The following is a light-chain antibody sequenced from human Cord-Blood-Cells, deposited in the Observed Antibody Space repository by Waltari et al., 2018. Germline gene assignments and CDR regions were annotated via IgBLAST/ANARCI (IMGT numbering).Light chain of an antibody. Sequence: QSALTQPASVSGSPGQSITISCTGTSSDVGSYNLVSRYQQHPGKAPKPMIYEGSKRPSGVSNLFSGSQSCNTASLTISGIQAEDEADYCCCSYAGSRTWVFGGGTKLTVL. CDR3: CSYAGSRTWV. CDR1: SSDVGSYNL. J-gene: IGLJ3*02. V-gene: IGLV2-23*01. CDR2: EGS.